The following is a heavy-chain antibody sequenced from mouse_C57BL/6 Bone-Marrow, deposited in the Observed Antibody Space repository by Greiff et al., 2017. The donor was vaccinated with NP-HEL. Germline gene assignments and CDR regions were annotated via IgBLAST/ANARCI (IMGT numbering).Heavy chain of an antibody. CDR1: GYTFTSYW. CDR2: IDPSDSYT. CDR3: AREFYYYGSSFDY. J-gene: IGHJ2*01. D-gene: IGHD1-1*01. V-gene: IGHV1-69*01. Sequence: QVQLQQPGAELVMPGASVKLSCKASGYTFTSYWMHWVKQRPGQGLEWIGEIDPSDSYTNYNQKFKGKSTLTVDKSSSTAYMQLSSLTSEDSAVYYCAREFYYYGSSFDYWGQGTTLTESS.